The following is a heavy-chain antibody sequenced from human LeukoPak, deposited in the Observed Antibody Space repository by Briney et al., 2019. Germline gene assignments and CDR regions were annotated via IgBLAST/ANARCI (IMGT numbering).Heavy chain of an antibody. D-gene: IGHD3-3*01. J-gene: IGHJ4*01. CDR2: IYSVGSST. CDR3: ASIFWSGYYTPMGVYTSGAGTLWTASSDATHGPYFD. V-gene: IGHV3-74*01. Sequence: PGGSLRLSCAPSGFTFSSYCMQCVRQAPGEGVVWVSRIYSVGSSTSYADSVKGRFTISRDNAKNTLYLQMNSLRAEDTAVYYCASIFWSGYYTPMGVYTSGAGTLWTASSDATHGPYFD. CDR1: GFTFSSYC.